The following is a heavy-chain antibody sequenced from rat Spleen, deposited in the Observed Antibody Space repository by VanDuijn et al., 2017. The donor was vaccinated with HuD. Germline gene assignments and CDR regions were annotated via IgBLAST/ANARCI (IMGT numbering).Heavy chain of an antibody. D-gene: IGHD1-12*02. V-gene: IGHV3-3*01. CDR2: INSAGST. CDR3: ARSDDYYDDNYYYGWLPY. CDR1: GYSITSSYR. Sequence: EVQLQESGPGLVKPSQSLSLTCSVTGYSITSSYRWNWIRKFPGNKLEWMGYINSAGSTNYNPSLKSRISITRDTSTNQFFLQVNSVTTEDTATYYCARSDDYYDDNYYYGWLPYWGQGTLVTVSS. J-gene: IGHJ3*01.